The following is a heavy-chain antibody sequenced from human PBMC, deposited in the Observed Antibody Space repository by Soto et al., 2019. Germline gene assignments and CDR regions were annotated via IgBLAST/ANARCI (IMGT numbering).Heavy chain of an antibody. CDR1: GGTFSSYT. CDR3: AVTRYNYCSGGSCYFPADYYYYRDV. J-gene: IGHJ6*03. CDR2: IIPILGIA. D-gene: IGHD2-15*01. Sequence: QVQLVQSGAEVKKPGSSVKVSCKASGGTFSSYTISWARQAPGQGLEWMGSIIPILGIANYAQKFQGRVTITADKSTSTAYIELGSLRSEDTAVYYCAVTRYNYCSGGSCYFPADYYYYRDVWGKGTTVTVSS. V-gene: IGHV1-69*02.